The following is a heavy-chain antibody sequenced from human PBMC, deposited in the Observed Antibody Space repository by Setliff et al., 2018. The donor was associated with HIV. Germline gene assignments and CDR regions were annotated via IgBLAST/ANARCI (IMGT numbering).Heavy chain of an antibody. V-gene: IGHV4-39*01. Sequence: PSETLSLTCVVSGDSISRSRYYWGWIRQSPGKGLEWIGSIYYRGATYYNPTLQSRVTISADTSKNQFYLKLTSVTAADTAIYYCARPYDSLYGWGQG. D-gene: IGHD3-22*01. J-gene: IGHJ4*02. CDR3: ARPYDSLYG. CDR2: IYYRGAT. CDR1: GDSISRSRYY.